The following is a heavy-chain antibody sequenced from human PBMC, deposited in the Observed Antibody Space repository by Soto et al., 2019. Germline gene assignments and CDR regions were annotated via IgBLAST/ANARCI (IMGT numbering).Heavy chain of an antibody. CDR1: SGSFSCYY. Sequence: SATLSLTCSIYSGSFSCYYWSGIRQPPGKGLEWIGEISQSGNTNYSPSLKSRVSISIDTSKKQFSLNLASVSAADTAVYYCARAPKVSGSSQTRPDFWGQGTLVTVSS. J-gene: IGHJ4*02. CDR3: ARAPKVSGSSQTRPDF. CDR2: ISQSGNT. D-gene: IGHD6-6*01. V-gene: IGHV4-34*01.